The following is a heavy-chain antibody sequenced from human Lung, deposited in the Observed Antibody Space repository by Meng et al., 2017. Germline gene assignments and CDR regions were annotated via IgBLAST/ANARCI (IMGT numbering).Heavy chain of an antibody. Sequence: EVQLVGSGGGFVKPGGSLRLSCAASGFTFSNAWMTWVRQAPGKGLEWIGRMKSNVDGGTVDYAAAVKGRFFISRDDSENTFYLQMNSLKTEDTAVYYCSGHVDYWGHGTLVTVPS. CDR2: MKSNVDGGTV. CDR3: SGHVDY. V-gene: IGHV3-15*01. CDR1: GFTFSNAW. J-gene: IGHJ4*01.